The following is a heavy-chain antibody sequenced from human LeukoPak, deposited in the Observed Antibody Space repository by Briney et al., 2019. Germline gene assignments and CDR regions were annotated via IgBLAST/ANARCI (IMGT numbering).Heavy chain of an antibody. CDR2: IYHSGST. CDR3: ARSVATIFGVVIKRRYFDY. Sequence: SETLSLTCAVSGGSISSSNWWSWVRQPPGKGLDWIGEIYHSGSTNYNPSLKSRVTISVDKSKNQSSLKLSSVTAADTAVYYCARSVATIFGVVIKRRYFDYWGQGTLVTVSS. CDR1: GGSISSSNW. D-gene: IGHD3-3*01. V-gene: IGHV4-4*02. J-gene: IGHJ4*02.